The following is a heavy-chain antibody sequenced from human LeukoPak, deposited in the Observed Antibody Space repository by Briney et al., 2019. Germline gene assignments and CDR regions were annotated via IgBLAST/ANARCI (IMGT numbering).Heavy chain of an antibody. J-gene: IGHJ4*02. CDR1: GFTFSTYA. CDR3: ASTASYCGFDCYSYFDY. Sequence: GGSLRLSCAASGFTFSTYAMSWVRQAPGMGLEWVSSIRFNGGLSYYADSVKGRFTISRDNSKNTLFLQMDSLRADDTAFYYCASTASYCGFDCYSYFDYWGQGILVTVSS. D-gene: IGHD2-21*02. CDR2: IRFNGGLS. V-gene: IGHV3-23*01.